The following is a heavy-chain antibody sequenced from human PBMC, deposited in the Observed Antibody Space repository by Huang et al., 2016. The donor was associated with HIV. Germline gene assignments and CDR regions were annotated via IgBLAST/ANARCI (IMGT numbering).Heavy chain of an antibody. Sequence: EVQLVASGGGLVQPGGSLRLSCAASGFTFNSYWMSWVRQAPGKGREWVAGIKTDGREKSYVDSVKGRFTISRDNAKNSLYLQMNSLRAEDTAVYYCVRLLDHTGDYWGQGTLVTVSS. CDR1: GFTFNSYW. V-gene: IGHV3-7*01. CDR2: IKTDGREK. CDR3: VRLLDHTGDY. D-gene: IGHD1-26*01. J-gene: IGHJ4*02.